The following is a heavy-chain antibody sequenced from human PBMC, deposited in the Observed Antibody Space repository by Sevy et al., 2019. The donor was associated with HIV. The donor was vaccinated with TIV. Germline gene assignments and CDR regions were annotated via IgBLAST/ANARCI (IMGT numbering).Heavy chain of an antibody. V-gene: IGHV3-74*01. CDR3: ARGSRGTMGV. D-gene: IGHD1-1*01. J-gene: IGHJ6*02. CDR1: GFNFNIYW. Sequence: GGSLRLSCTASGFNFNIYWMHWVRQVPGKGLVWVSRINSDGYSINYADFVKGRFTISRDNAKNTLYVQMNSLRAEDTAVYFCARGSRGTMGVWGQGTTVTVSS. CDR2: INSDGYSI.